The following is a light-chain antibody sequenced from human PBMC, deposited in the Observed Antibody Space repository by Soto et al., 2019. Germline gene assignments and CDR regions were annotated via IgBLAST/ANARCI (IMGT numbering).Light chain of an antibody. V-gene: IGKV1-5*01. CDR1: QSISSW. CDR2: DAS. Sequence: DIQMSQSPSTLSASVGDRVTITCRASQSISSWLAWYQQKPGKAPKVLIFDASSLESGVPSRFSGSGSGTDFTLTISCLQSEDFATYYCQQYYSYPWTFGQGTKVDIK. CDR3: QQYYSYPWT. J-gene: IGKJ1*01.